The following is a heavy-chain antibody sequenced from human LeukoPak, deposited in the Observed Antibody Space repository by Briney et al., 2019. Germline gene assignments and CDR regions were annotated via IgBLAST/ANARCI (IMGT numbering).Heavy chain of an antibody. J-gene: IGHJ3*02. V-gene: IGHV3-48*02. D-gene: IGHD2-8*01. CDR1: GFTFSAYS. Sequence: GGSLRLSCAASGFTFSAYSMNWVRQAPGKGLEWVSYISSSGRSIYYADSVKGRLTVSRDNARNTLFLQMNSLRDEDTALYYCARPNLYSTSLDAFDIWGQGTMVTVSS. CDR3: ARPNLYSTSLDAFDI. CDR2: ISSSGRSI.